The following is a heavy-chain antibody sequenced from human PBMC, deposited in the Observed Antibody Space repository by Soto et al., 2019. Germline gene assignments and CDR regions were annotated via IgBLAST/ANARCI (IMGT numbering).Heavy chain of an antibody. CDR2: MNPNSGNT. V-gene: IGHV1-8*01. J-gene: IGHJ4*02. D-gene: IGHD3-9*01. Sequence: GASVKVSCKASGYTFTSYDINWVRQATGQGLEWMGWMNPNSGNTGYSQKFQGRVTITRDTSASTAYMELSSLRSEDTAVYYCARVTGYYYVDYWGQGTLVTVSS. CDR1: GYTFTSYD. CDR3: ARVTGYYYVDY.